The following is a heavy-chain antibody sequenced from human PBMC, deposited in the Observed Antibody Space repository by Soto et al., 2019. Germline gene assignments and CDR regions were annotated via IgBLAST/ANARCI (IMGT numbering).Heavy chain of an antibody. J-gene: IGHJ4*02. CDR2: MNPNTGNS. CDR3: ARRAETNGWNGFGADKYYFDF. D-gene: IGHD1-1*01. CDR1: GYTFISYD. Sequence: ASVKVSCKASGYTFISYDIYWVRQATGQGLEWMGWMNPNTGNSAYAHKFQGRVTMTSDTSISTAHMELSSLRSEDTAVYYCARRAETNGWNGFGADKYYFDFWGQGTLVTVSS. V-gene: IGHV1-8*01.